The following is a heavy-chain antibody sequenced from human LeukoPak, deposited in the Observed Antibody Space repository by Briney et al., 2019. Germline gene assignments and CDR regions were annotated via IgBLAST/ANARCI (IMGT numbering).Heavy chain of an antibody. Sequence: GASVKVSCKASGYTFTSYDINWVRQATGQGLGWMGWMNPNSGNTGYAQKFQGRVTMTRNTSISTAYMELSSLRSEDTAVYYCARGPVRSAQYFQHWGQGTLVTVSS. CDR3: ARGPVRSAQYFQH. CDR1: GYTFTSYD. J-gene: IGHJ1*01. CDR2: MNPNSGNT. D-gene: IGHD6-6*01. V-gene: IGHV1-8*01.